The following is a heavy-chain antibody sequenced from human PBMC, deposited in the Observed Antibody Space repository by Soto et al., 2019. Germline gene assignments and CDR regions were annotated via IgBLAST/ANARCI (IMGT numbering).Heavy chain of an antibody. CDR2: ISGSGGNST. Sequence: EVQLLESGGGLVQPGGSLRLSCAASGFTFSTYAMSWVRQAPGKGLEWVSAISGSGGNSTFHGDSVKGRFTISRDNSKNTLYLQMNSLGAEDTAVYYCAKGGGSCCFDNWGQGTLVTVSS. CDR1: GFTFSTYA. D-gene: IGHD2-15*01. J-gene: IGHJ4*02. V-gene: IGHV3-23*01. CDR3: AKGGGSCCFDN.